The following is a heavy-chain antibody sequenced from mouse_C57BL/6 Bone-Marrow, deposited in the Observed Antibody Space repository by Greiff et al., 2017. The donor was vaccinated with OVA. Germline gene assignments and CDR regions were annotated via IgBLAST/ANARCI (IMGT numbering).Heavy chain of an antibody. J-gene: IGHJ2*01. D-gene: IGHD1-1*01. CDR3: ARRNYYGSSYDY. V-gene: IGHV5-9*01. CDR1: GFTFSSYT. Sequence: DVKLVESGGGLVKPGGSLKLSCAASGFTFSSYTLSWVRQTPEQRLAWVATISGGGGNTYYPDSVKGRFTLSRDTAHNTLYLQMSSLRSEDTALYYCARRNYYGSSYDYWGQGTTLTVSS. CDR2: ISGGGGNT.